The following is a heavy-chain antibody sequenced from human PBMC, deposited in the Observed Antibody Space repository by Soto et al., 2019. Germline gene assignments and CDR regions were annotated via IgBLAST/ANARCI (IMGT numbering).Heavy chain of an antibody. D-gene: IGHD2-15*01. V-gene: IGHV3-21*01. CDR1: GFTFRTYT. CDR2: IRGFSPYT. CDR3: ARDRGYDAHDYYYNAMDV. J-gene: IGHJ6*02. Sequence: EVQLVESGGGLVKPGGSLRLSCISSGFTFRTYTMNWVRQAPGKGLEWVSGIRGFSPYTFYAGSVKGRVTISRDNAKNSLYLQMNSLRAEDTAVYYCARDRGYDAHDYYYNAMDVWGQGTTVTVSS.